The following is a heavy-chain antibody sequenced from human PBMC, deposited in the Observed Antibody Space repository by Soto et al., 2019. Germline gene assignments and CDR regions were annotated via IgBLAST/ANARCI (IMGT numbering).Heavy chain of an antibody. D-gene: IGHD2-15*01. V-gene: IGHV3-33*01. Sequence: QVQLVESGGGVVQPGRSLRLSCAASGFTFSSYGMHWVRQAPGKGLEWVAVIWYDGSNKNYADSVKGRFTISRDNSKNTQYQQMNSLRTEDAAVYYCEREGVVGSDVPAPDYDMDVWGQGTTVTVSS. J-gene: IGHJ6*02. CDR2: IWYDGSNK. CDR1: GFTFSSYG. CDR3: EREGVVGSDVPAPDYDMDV.